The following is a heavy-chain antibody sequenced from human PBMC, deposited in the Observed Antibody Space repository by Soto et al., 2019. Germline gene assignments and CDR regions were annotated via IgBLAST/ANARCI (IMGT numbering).Heavy chain of an antibody. J-gene: IGHJ6*03. CDR1: GFTFDDYA. CDR3: AKSSGGACCSYYMDV. D-gene: IGHD2-21*02. Sequence: EVQLVESGGGLVQPGRSLRLSCAASGFTFDDYAMHWVRQAPGKGLEWVSGINWNSGNIGYADSVKGRFTISRDNAKNSLYLQMNSLRAEDTALYYCAKSSGGACCSYYMDVWGKGITVTVSS. V-gene: IGHV3-9*01. CDR2: INWNSGNI.